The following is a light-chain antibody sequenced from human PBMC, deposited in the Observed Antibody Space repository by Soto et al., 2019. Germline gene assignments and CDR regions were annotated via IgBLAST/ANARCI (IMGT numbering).Light chain of an antibody. V-gene: IGKV4-1*01. CDR3: QQYYSTPLT. CDR2: WAS. Sequence: DIVMTQSPDSLAVSLGERATINCKSSQTVLYSSNNKNYLAWYQQKPGQPTKLLIYWASIRQSGVPDRFSGSGSGTDFTLTISSLQAEDVAVYYCQQYYSTPLTFGGGTKVELK. J-gene: IGKJ4*01. CDR1: QTVLYSSNNKNY.